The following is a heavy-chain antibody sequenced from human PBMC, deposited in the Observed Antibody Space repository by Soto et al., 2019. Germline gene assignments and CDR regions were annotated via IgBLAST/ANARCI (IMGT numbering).Heavy chain of an antibody. CDR2: INPASQLR. J-gene: IGHJ4*02. CDR3: AMMKLASLDH. CDR1: GVPVNSYG. V-gene: IGHV1-69*09. Sequence: VVLLQSGTEVKRPGSSVKVSCKASGVPVNSYGLAWVRQASGRGLEWVGRINPASQLRNYEQSLQGRVTITAATSTTTAYMELSGLTSGDTAVSYCAMMKLASLDHWGKGNLFTVSS.